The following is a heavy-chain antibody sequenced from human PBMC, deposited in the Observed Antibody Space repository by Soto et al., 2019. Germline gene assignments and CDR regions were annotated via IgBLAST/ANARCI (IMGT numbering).Heavy chain of an antibody. D-gene: IGHD3-9*01. CDR3: ARQEGYYDILTGYYGWFDP. CDR1: GGSISSYY. CDR2: IYYSGST. Sequence: PSETLSLTCTVSGGSISSYYWSWIRQPPGKGLEWIGYIYYSGSTNYNPSLKSRVTISVDTSKNQFSLKLSSVTAADTAVYYCARQEGYYDILTGYYGWFDPWGQGTLVTVSS. V-gene: IGHV4-59*08. J-gene: IGHJ5*02.